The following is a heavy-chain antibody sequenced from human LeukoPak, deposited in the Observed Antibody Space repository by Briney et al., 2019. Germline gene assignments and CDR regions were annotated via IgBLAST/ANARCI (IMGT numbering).Heavy chain of an antibody. CDR3: AKGFGIAWCVFLFDY. D-gene: IGHD2-8*02. CDR2: IHYTGST. CDR1: GDSLNTFY. J-gene: IGHJ4*02. V-gene: IGHV4-59*01. Sequence: SETLSLTCSVSGDSLNTFYWSWIRQPPGKGLEWIGYIHYTGSTSYNPSLKSRVTISVDTSKNQLSLNLNSVTAADTAVYYCAKGFGIAWCVFLFDYWGQGSLVTVSS.